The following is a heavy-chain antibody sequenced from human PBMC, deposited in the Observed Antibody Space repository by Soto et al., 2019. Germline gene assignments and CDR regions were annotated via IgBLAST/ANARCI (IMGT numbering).Heavy chain of an antibody. J-gene: IGHJ6*02. CDR1: GGSISSSSYF. V-gene: IGHV4-31*03. CDR3: ARGSSIAGLYYGMDV. Sequence: SETLSLTCTVSGGSISSSSYFWSWIRQSPGKGLEWIGYNYNSGSTYYNPSLKSRVTISLDTSKNQFSLKLSSVTAADTAVYYCARGSSIAGLYYGMDVWGQGTTVTVSS. CDR2: NYNSGST. D-gene: IGHD6-6*01.